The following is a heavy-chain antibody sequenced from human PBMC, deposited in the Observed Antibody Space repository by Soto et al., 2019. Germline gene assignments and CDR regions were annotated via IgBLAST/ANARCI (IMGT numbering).Heavy chain of an antibody. V-gene: IGHV3-23*01. CDR1: GFTFISYA. J-gene: IGHJ3*02. Sequence: EVQLLESGGGSVQPGGSLRLSCAASGFTFISYAMNRVRQAPGKGLEWVSAISGSADRTYYADSVKGRFTISRDNSNKILYLRMNSLRAEDTAVYYCAKVGSHSGSHYDAFDIWGQGTMVTVSS. CDR2: ISGSADRT. D-gene: IGHD1-26*01. CDR3: AKVGSHSGSHYDAFDI.